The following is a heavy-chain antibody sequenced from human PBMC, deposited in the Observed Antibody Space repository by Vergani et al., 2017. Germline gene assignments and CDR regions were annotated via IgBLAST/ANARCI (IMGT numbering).Heavy chain of an antibody. D-gene: IGHD6-19*01. J-gene: IGHJ6*03. Sequence: QVQLVQSGAEVKKPGSSVKVSCKASGGTFSSYAISWVRQAPGQGLEWMGGIIPIFGTANYAQKFQGRVTITADESTSTAYMELSSLRSEDTAVYYCARGIAVAGTAYYYYMGVWGKGTTVTVSS. V-gene: IGHV1-69*01. CDR2: IIPIFGTA. CDR3: ARGIAVAGTAYYYYMGV. CDR1: GGTFSSYA.